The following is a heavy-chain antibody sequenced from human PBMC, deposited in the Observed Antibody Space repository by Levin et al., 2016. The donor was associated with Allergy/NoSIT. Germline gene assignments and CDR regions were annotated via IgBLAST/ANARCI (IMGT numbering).Heavy chain of an antibody. V-gene: IGHV1-18*01. Sequence: ASVKVSCKASGYTFTSYGISWVRQAPGQGLEWMGWISAYNGNTNYAQKLQGRVTMTTDTSTSTAYMELRSLRSDDTAVYYCARRHIGPGSKWFDPWGQGTLVTVSS. CDR1: GYTFTSYG. CDR2: ISAYNGNT. CDR3: ARRHIGPGSKWFDP. J-gene: IGHJ5*02. D-gene: IGHD2-21*01.